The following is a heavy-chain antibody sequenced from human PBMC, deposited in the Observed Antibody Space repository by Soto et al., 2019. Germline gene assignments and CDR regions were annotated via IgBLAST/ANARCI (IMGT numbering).Heavy chain of an antibody. CDR2: IIPIFGTA. CDR1: GGTFSSYA. Sequence: ASVKVPCKASGGTFSSYAISWVRQAPGQGLEWMGGIIPIFGTANYAQKFQGRVTITADESTSTAYMELSSLRSEDTAVYYCARGAASPVGTVIQIWLRGDYYGMDVCGQGTTVTVSS. CDR3: ARGAASPVGTVIQIWLRGDYYGMDV. J-gene: IGHJ6*02. V-gene: IGHV1-69*13. D-gene: IGHD5-18*01.